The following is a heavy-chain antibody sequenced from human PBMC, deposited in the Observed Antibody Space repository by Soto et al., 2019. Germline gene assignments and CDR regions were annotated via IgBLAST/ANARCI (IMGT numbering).Heavy chain of an antibody. Sequence: SETLSLTCTVSGGSISSGDYYWSWIRQPPGKGLEWIGYIYYSGSTYYNPSLTSRVTISVDTSKNQFSLKLSSVTAGATAVYYCARERRDCSRLGPWGQGTLVTVSS. CDR3: ARERRDCSRLGP. D-gene: IGHD6-13*01. CDR1: GGSISSGDYY. V-gene: IGHV4-30-4*01. CDR2: IYYSGST. J-gene: IGHJ5*02.